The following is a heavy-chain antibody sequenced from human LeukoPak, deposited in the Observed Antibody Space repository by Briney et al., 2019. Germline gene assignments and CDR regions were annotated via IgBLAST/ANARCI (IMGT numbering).Heavy chain of an antibody. Sequence: GASVKVSCKASGGTFSSYAISWVRQAPGQGLEWMGGIIPIFGTANYAQKFQGRVTITTDESTSTAYMELSSLRSEDTAVYYCARDARGIVATIGWFDPWGQGTLVTVSS. V-gene: IGHV1-69*05. CDR1: GGTFSSYA. J-gene: IGHJ5*02. D-gene: IGHD5-12*01. CDR3: ARDARGIVATIGWFDP. CDR2: IIPIFGTA.